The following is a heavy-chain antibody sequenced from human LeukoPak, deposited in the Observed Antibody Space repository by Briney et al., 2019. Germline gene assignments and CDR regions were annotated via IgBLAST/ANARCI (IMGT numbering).Heavy chain of an antibody. CDR2: IYYSGST. V-gene: IGHV4-59*01. J-gene: IGHJ5*02. Sequence: ASETLSLTCTVSGGSISSYYWSWIRQPPGKGLEWIGYIYYSGSTNYNPSLKSRVTISVDTSKNQFSLKLSSVTAADTAVYYCARDAGESSSWYGWFDPWGQGTLVTVSS. CDR3: ARDAGESSSWYGWFDP. D-gene: IGHD6-13*01. CDR1: GGSISSYY.